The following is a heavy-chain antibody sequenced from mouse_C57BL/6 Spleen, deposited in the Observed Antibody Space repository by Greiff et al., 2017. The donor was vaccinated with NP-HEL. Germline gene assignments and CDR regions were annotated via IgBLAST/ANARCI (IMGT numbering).Heavy chain of an antibody. D-gene: IGHD2-5*01. CDR1: GFTFSDYG. CDR3: ARQSYSSYDYYAMDY. CDR2: ISNLAYSI. Sequence: VQLKESGGGLVQPGGSLKLSCAASGFTFSDYGMAWARQAPRKGPEWVAFISNLAYSIYYADTVTGRVTLSRENDKNTRYLEMSSMRPEDTAMYYCARQSYSSYDYYAMDYWGQGTSVTVSS. V-gene: IGHV5-15*01. J-gene: IGHJ4*01.